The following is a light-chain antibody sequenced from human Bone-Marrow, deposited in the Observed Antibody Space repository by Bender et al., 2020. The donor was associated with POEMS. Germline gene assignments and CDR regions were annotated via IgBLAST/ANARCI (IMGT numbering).Light chain of an antibody. CDR3: SSYTSSRTVV. J-gene: IGLJ2*01. V-gene: IGLV2-14*02. CDR1: SSDVGSYSL. Sequence: QSALTQPHSVSGSPGQSITISCTGSSSDVGSYSLVSWYQQHPGKAPKLMIYEATKRPSGVSDRFSGSKSGNTASLTISGLQAEDEADYYCSSYTSSRTVVFGGGTKLTVL. CDR2: EAT.